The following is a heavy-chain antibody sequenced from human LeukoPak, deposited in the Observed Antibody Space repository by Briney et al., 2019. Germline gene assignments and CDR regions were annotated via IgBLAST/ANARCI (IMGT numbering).Heavy chain of an antibody. CDR3: ARVIGIAAAGALFDY. J-gene: IGHJ4*02. D-gene: IGHD6-13*01. CDR1: GGSFSGYY. V-gene: IGHV4-34*01. CDR2: INHSGST. Sequence: SETLSLTCAVYGGSFSGYYWSWIRQPPGKGLEWIGEINHSGSTNYNPSLKSRVTISVDTSKNQFSLKLSSVTAADTAVYYCARVIGIAAAGALFDYWGQGTLVTVSS.